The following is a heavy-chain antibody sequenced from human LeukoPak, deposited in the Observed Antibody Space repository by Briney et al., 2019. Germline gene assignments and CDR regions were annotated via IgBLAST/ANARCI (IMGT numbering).Heavy chain of an antibody. CDR1: GGTFSSYA. D-gene: IGHD3/OR15-3a*01. V-gene: IGHV1-69*01. J-gene: IGHJ5*02. CDR2: IIPIFGTA. CDR3: ARDQMVFGAAANWFDP. Sequence: SVKVSCKASGGTFSSYAISWVRQAPGQGLEWMGGIIPIFGTANYARKFQGRVTITADESTSTAYMELSSLRSEDTAVYYCARDQMVFGAAANWFDPWGQGTLVTVSS.